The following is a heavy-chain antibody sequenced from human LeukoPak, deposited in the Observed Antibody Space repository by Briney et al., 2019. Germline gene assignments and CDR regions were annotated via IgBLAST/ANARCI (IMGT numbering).Heavy chain of an antibody. CDR3: VRLQAVTGNFDY. CDR2: INYSGDT. Sequence: SETLSLTCTVSGGSIGSSSFYWGWIRQPPGQGLEGIETINYSGDTYYNPSLKSRVTISVDSSRNQFSLKLSSVTAADTAVYYCVRLQAVTGNFDYWGQGALVTVSS. V-gene: IGHV4-39*07. J-gene: IGHJ4*02. D-gene: IGHD1-20*01. CDR1: GGSIGSSSFY.